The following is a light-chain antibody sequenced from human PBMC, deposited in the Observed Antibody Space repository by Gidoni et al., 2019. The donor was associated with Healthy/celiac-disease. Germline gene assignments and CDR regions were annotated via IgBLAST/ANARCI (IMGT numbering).Light chain of an antibody. J-gene: IGLJ3*02. V-gene: IGLV2-14*01. CDR3: SSYTSSSTLV. CDR2: DVS. CDR1: SSDVGGYNY. Sequence: QSALPQPASVSGSHGQSITISCTGTSSDVGGYNYVSWYQQNPGKAPKLMIYDVSKRPSGVSNRFSGSKSGNTASLTISGLQAEDEADYYCSSYTSSSTLVFGGGTKLTVL.